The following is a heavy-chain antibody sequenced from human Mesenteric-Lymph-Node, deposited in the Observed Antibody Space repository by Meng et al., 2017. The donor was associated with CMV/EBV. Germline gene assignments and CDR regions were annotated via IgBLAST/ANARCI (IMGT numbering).Heavy chain of an antibody. CDR1: AINSCDYY. V-gene: IGHV4-30-4*08. CDR3: ARVMRWAYYDFWSSFDP. J-gene: IGHJ5*02. CDR2: IYYSGST. D-gene: IGHD3-3*01. Sequence: AINSCDYYGSWRRQPPGKGLEWIGYIYYSGSTYYNPSLKSRVTISVDTSKNQFSLKLSSVTAADTAVYYCARVMRWAYYDFWSSFDPWGQGTLVTVFS.